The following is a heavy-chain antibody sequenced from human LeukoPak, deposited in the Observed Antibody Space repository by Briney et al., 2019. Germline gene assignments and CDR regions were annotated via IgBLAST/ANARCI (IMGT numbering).Heavy chain of an antibody. V-gene: IGHV3-23*01. D-gene: IGHD3-10*01. Sequence: PGGSLRLSCAASGFTFSSYAMSWVRQAPGKGLEWVSAISGSGGSTYYADSVKGRFTISRDNSKNTLYLQMNSLRAEDTAVYYCAKGVTGRHYYYMDVWGKGTPVTVSS. CDR1: GFTFSSYA. J-gene: IGHJ6*03. CDR3: AKGVTGRHYYYMDV. CDR2: ISGSGGST.